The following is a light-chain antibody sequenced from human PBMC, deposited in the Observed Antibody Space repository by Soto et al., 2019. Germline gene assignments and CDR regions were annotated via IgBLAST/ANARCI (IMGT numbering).Light chain of an antibody. CDR1: SSDVGGYKY. CDR3: SSYTSSNTLVV. J-gene: IGLJ2*01. V-gene: IGLV2-14*01. CDR2: DVS. Sequence: QSALTQPASVSGSPGQSITISCTGSSSDVGGYKYVAWYQQHPGKAPKLMIYDVSNRPSGVSNRFSGSKSGNTASLTISGLQAEDEADYYCSSYTSSNTLVVFGGGTKLPS.